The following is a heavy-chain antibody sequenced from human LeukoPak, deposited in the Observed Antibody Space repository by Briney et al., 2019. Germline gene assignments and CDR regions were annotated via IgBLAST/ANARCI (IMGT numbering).Heavy chain of an antibody. D-gene: IGHD2-2*01. CDR2: IISDGSST. J-gene: IGHJ4*02. CDR3: ATASSTNCYH. CDR1: GFTFSSYW. V-gene: IGHV3-74*01. Sequence: GSLRLSCAASGFTFSSYWMHWVRQAPGKGLVWVSRIISDGSSTSYADSVRGRFTISRDNTKNTLYLQMNSLRDEDTAVYYCATASSTNCYHWGQGTLVTVSS.